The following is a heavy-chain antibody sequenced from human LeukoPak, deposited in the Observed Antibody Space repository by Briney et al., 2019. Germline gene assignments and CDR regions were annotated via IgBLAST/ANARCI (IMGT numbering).Heavy chain of an antibody. V-gene: IGHV4-39*07. J-gene: IGHJ4*02. CDR2: IYYSGST. CDR1: GGSISSSSYY. Sequence: SETLSLTCTVSGGSISSSSYYWGWIRQPPGKGLEWIGSIYYSGSTYYNPSLKSRVTISVDTSKNQFSLKLSSVTAADTAVYYCARVSGYDGLFDYWGQGTLATVSS. CDR3: ARVSGYDGLFDY. D-gene: IGHD5-12*01.